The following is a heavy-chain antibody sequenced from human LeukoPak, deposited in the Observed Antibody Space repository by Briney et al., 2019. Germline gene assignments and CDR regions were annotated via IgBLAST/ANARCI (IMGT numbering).Heavy chain of an antibody. J-gene: IGHJ4*02. Sequence: GASVKVSCKVSGYTFTELSMHWVRQAPGKGLEWMGGFDPEDGETIYAQKFQGRVTMTEDTSTDTAYMELSSLRSEDTAVYYCATDYPTNGVPQFAFDYWGQGTLVTVSS. CDR1: GYTFTELS. V-gene: IGHV1-24*01. CDR2: FDPEDGET. CDR3: ATDYPTNGVPQFAFDY. D-gene: IGHD2-8*01.